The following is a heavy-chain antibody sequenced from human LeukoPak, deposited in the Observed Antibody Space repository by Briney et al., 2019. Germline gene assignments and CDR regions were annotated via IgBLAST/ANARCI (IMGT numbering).Heavy chain of an antibody. J-gene: IGHJ4*02. CDR2: IYYSGST. CDR1: GGSISSGGYS. Sequence: SETLSLTCAVSGGSISSGGYSWSWIRQPPGKGLEWIGYIYYSGSTYYNPSLKSRVTISVDTSKNQFSLKLSSVTAADTAVYYCARADYYDSKAYDYWGQGTLVTVSS. D-gene: IGHD3-22*01. CDR3: ARADYYDSKAYDY. V-gene: IGHV4-30-4*07.